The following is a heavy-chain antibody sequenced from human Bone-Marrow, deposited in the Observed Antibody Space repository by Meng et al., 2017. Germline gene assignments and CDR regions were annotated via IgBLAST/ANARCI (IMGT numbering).Heavy chain of an antibody. CDR1: GFTFSSYG. CDR2: IWYDGSNK. J-gene: IGHJ5*02. CDR3: ARVESITMVRGVIITNWFDP. D-gene: IGHD3-10*01. Sequence: GESLKISCAASGFTFSSYGMHWVRQAPGKGLEWVAVIWYDGSNKYYADSVKGRFTISRDNSKNTLYLQMNSLRAEDTAVYYCARVESITMVRGVIITNWFDPWGQGTLVTVSS. V-gene: IGHV3-33*01.